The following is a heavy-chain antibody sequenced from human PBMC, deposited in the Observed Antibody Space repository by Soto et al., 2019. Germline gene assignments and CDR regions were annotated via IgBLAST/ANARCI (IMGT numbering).Heavy chain of an antibody. V-gene: IGHV1-18*01. J-gene: IGHJ6*03. CDR1: GYTFTSYG. Sequence: ASVKVSCKASGYTFTSYGISWVRRAPGQGLEWMGRISAYNGNTNYAQKLQGRVTMTTDTSTSTAYMELRSLRSDDTTVYYCARVKGYCSSTSCYYYYYYMDVWGKGTTVTVSS. D-gene: IGHD2-2*01. CDR2: ISAYNGNT. CDR3: ARVKGYCSSTSCYYYYYYMDV.